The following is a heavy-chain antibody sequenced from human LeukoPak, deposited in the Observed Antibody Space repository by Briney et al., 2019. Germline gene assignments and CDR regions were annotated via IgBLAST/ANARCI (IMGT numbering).Heavy chain of an antibody. Sequence: PGGSLRLSCAVSGITLSNYGMSWVRQAPGKGLEWVAGISDSGGSTNYADSVKGRFTVSRDDPQNTLYLQMASLRAEDAAIYYCAKDATPGNSVYDHFDYWGQGTLVTVSS. CDR1: GITLSNYG. V-gene: IGHV3-23*01. CDR2: ISDSGGST. D-gene: IGHD5/OR15-5a*01. CDR3: AKDATPGNSVYDHFDY. J-gene: IGHJ4*02.